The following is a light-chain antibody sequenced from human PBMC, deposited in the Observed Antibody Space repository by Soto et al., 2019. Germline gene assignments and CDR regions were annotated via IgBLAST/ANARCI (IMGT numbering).Light chain of an antibody. CDR2: GAS. CDR1: QSVGSN. Sequence: EIVMTQSPATLSVSPGERATLSCRASQSVGSNLAWYQQKPGQAPRLLIYGASTRATGIPARFSGSGSGTEFTLTISRLEPEDFAVYYCQQYGSSPTFGGGTKVDIK. J-gene: IGKJ4*01. CDR3: QQYGSSPT. V-gene: IGKV3-15*01.